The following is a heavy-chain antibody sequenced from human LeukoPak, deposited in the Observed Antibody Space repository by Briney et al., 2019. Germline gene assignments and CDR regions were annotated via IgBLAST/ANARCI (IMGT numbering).Heavy chain of an antibody. J-gene: IGHJ4*02. CDR2: IHHSGNT. D-gene: IGHD3-16*01. V-gene: IGHV4-34*01. CDR3: ARGRSYAGKDY. Sequence: KPSETLSLTCAVYGGSFSGYYWSWIRQPPGKGLEWIGEIHHSGNTNYNPSLKSRVTISVDTSKNQFSLKLSSVTAADTAVYYCARGRSYAGKDYWGQGTLVTVSS. CDR1: GGSFSGYY.